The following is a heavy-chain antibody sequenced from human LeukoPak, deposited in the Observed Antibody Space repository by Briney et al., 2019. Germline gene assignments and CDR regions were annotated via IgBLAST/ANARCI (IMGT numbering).Heavy chain of an antibody. CDR2: ISGSGGST. Sequence: GGSLTLSCAASGFTFSSYAMSWVRQAPGKGLEWVSAISGSGGSTYYEDSVKGRFAISRDNSKNTLYLQINSLRAEDTAVYYCAKQQWFGELIDCWGQGTLVTVSS. J-gene: IGHJ4*02. V-gene: IGHV3-23*01. D-gene: IGHD3-10*01. CDR1: GFTFSSYA. CDR3: AKQQWFGELIDC.